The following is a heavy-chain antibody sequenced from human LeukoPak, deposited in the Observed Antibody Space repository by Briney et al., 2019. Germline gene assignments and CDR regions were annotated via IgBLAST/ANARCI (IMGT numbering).Heavy chain of an antibody. CDR1: GFTFSSYA. J-gene: IGHJ6*03. V-gene: IGHV3-21*01. CDR3: AREGRDYYAYYYMDV. D-gene: IGHD3-10*01. Sequence: GSLRLSCAASGFTFSSYAMSWVRQAPGKGLEWVSFISSSSSYIYYADSLKGRFTISRDNAKNSLYLQMNSLRAEDTAVYYCAREGRDYYAYYYMDVWGKGTTVTVSS. CDR2: ISSSSSYI.